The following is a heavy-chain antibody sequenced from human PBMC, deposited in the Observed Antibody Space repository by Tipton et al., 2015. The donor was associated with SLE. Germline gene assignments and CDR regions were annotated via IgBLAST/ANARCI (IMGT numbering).Heavy chain of an antibody. J-gene: IGHJ6*03. V-gene: IGHV3-74*01. CDR2: INSDGSST. CDR3: ARMYPGYYCYMDV. D-gene: IGHD2-2*01. CDR1: GFPFSRCW. Sequence: SLRLSCAGSGFPFSRCWMHWVRQVPGKGLEWVSYINSDGSSTSYADSVKGRFTISRDNAKNTLYLQMNSLRAEDTAVYYCARMYPGYYCYMDVWGKGTTVTVSS.